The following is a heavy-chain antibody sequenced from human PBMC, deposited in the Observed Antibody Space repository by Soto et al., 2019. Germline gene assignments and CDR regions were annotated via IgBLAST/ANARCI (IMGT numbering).Heavy chain of an antibody. D-gene: IGHD2-8*01. Sequence: GASVKVSWKASRYSFTSYGINCVRQAPGQGLESMGWISPYGYTKYAQKLQGRVTMTTDRSTSTAYRELRSLRSDDTAVYYCARVVIICTRPPHSYHGMHVLGQGTTAT. V-gene: IGHV1-18*01. CDR1: RYSFTSYG. J-gene: IGHJ6*02. CDR3: ARVVIICTRPPHSYHGMHV. CDR2: ISPYGYT.